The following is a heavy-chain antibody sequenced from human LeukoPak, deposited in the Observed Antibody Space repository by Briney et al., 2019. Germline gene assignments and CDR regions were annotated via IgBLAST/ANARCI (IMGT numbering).Heavy chain of an antibody. Sequence: TGRSLTLSCAASGFTFDDYGMRWVRQAPGKGLECVSGINLNGGNTGYGGAVKGRCTISRDNAKNSLYLQMNSLRAEDTALYYCARGYSSGWYEAYYYYYYMDVWGKGTTVTVSS. CDR2: INLNGGNT. J-gene: IGHJ6*03. CDR3: ARGYSSGWYEAYYYYYYMDV. CDR1: GFTFDDYG. V-gene: IGHV3-20*04. D-gene: IGHD6-19*01.